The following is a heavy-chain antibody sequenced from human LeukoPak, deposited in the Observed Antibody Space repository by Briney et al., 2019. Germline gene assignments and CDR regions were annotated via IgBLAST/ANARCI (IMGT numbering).Heavy chain of an antibody. J-gene: IGHJ3*02. CDR2: IYYSGST. V-gene: IGHV4-59*01. CDR1: GGSISSYY. CDR3: VGGDYYDSSGYSFDI. D-gene: IGHD3-22*01. Sequence: PSETLSLTCTVSGGSISSYYWSWIRQPPGKGLEWIGYIYYSGSTNYNPSLKSRVTISVDTSKNQFSLKLSSVTAADTAVYYCVGGDYYDSSGYSFDIWGQGTMVTVSS.